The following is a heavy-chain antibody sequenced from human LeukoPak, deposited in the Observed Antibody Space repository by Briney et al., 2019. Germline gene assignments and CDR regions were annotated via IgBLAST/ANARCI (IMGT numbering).Heavy chain of an antibody. V-gene: IGHV4-31*03. CDR3: ARERPSYYGMDV. Sequence: PSETLSLTCTVSGDSISSGGYYWRWIRQHPGKGLEWIGYIYYSGSTYYNPSLKSRVTISVDTSKNQFSLKLSSVTAADTAVYYCARERPSYYGMDVWGKGTTVTVSS. CDR2: IYYSGST. CDR1: GDSISSGGYY. J-gene: IGHJ6*04.